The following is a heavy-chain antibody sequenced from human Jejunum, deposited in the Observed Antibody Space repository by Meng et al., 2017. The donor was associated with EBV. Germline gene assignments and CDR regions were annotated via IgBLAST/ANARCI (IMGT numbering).Heavy chain of an antibody. Sequence: LAVQEPGPGLVTPSKTLPLTCTVPGGSISSSDYHWSWIRQPPGKGLELIGSLYFSGSTYSNPSLNSRVTISADTSNNQFSLKLSSVTAADTAVYYCARRGSSSGWYSYDYWGQGTLVTVSS. CDR1: GGSISSSDYH. V-gene: IGHV4-39*01. J-gene: IGHJ4*02. CDR3: ARRGSSSGWYSYDY. D-gene: IGHD6-19*01. CDR2: LYFSGST.